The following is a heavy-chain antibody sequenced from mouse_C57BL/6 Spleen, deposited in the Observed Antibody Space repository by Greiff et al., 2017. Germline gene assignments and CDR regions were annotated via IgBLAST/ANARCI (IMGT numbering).Heavy chain of an antibody. CDR1: GYAFSSSW. CDR3: AKGLRSYCFNY. D-gene: IGHD1-1*01. J-gene: IGHJ2*01. CDR2: IYPGDGDT. Sequence: QVQLQQSGPELVKPGASVKISCKASGYAFSSSWMNWVKQRPGKGLEWIGRIYPGDGDTNYNGTFKGKATLTADKSSSTAYMQLSSLTSEDSAVYFCAKGLRSYCFNYWGQGTTLTVSS. V-gene: IGHV1-82*01.